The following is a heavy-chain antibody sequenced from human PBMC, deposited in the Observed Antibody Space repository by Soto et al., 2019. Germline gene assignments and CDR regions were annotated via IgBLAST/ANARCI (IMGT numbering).Heavy chain of an antibody. CDR1: GGSFTDYY. D-gene: IGHD3-22*01. J-gene: IGHJ6*02. CDR2: INHSASS. V-gene: IGHV4-34*01. CDR3: ARGEYDSSGLYSWAPLGFDV. Sequence: QVQLRQWGAGLLKPSETLVLTCAVSGGSFTDYYWGWIRQSPGKGLEWIGEINHSASSTYNPSLASRVTILVDTSKKQFSLRLTSVTAADTAMHYCARGEYDSSGLYSWAPLGFDVWGQGTTVTVSS.